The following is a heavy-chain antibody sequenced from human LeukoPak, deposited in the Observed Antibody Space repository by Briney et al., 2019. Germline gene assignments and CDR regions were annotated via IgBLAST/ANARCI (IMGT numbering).Heavy chain of an antibody. CDR1: GGSITSHH. V-gene: IGHV4-59*11. CDR2: IYYSGTT. D-gene: IGHD3-10*01. Sequence: SETLSLTCTVSGGSITSHHWNWIRQTPGKGLEWIGYIYYSGTTNYNPSLKSRVTISVDTSKNQFSLILSSVTAADTGVYYCARGGYYGSGVFDYWGQGTLVTVSS. J-gene: IGHJ4*02. CDR3: ARGGYYGSGVFDY.